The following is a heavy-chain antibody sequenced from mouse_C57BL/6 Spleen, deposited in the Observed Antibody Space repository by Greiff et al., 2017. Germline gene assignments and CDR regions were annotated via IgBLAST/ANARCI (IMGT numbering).Heavy chain of an antibody. V-gene: IGHV14-1*01. CDR2: IDPEDGDT. Sequence: VQLQQSGAELVRPGASVKLSCTASGFNIKDYYMHWVKQRPEQGLEWIGRIDPEDGDTEYAPKFQGKATMTAATSSNSAYLQLSSLTSEDTAVXYCNTRVYYDCAFAYWGQGTLVTVSA. J-gene: IGHJ3*01. CDR1: GFNIKDYY. D-gene: IGHD2-4*01. CDR3: NTRVYYDCAFAY.